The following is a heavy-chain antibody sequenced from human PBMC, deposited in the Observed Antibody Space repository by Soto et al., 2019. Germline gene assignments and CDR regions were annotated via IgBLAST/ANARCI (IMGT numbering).Heavy chain of an antibody. CDR2: ISSSGRTI. V-gene: IGHV3-11*01. Sequence: QAHVVESGGGLVKPGASLRLSCTASGFTFSDCYMSWIRQAPGKGLEWVSYISSSGRTIFYADSVRGRFTISRDNANNSLYLNMNSLRAEDTAVYYCAAGGGWGNFAYWGQGTLVTVSS. CDR1: GFTFSDCY. J-gene: IGHJ4*02. D-gene: IGHD6-19*01. CDR3: AAGGGWGNFAY.